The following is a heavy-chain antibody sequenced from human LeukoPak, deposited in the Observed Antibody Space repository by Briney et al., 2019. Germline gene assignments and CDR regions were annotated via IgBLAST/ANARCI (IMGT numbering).Heavy chain of an antibody. CDR2: IHWNGGRT. V-gene: IGHV3-20*04. CDR3: ARDPYSGTYGDTYYYYMDV. J-gene: IGHJ6*03. CDR1: GFTFDNYG. D-gene: IGHD1-26*01. Sequence: GGSLRLSCAASGFTFDNYGINWVRQAPGKGLEWVSRIHWNGGRTGYADSVKGRFTISRDNARNSLYLQMNSLRAEDTAVYYCARDPYSGTYGDTYYYYMDVWGKGTTVTISS.